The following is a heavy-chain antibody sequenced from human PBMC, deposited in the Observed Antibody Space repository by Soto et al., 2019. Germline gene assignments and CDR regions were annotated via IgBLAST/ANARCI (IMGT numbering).Heavy chain of an antibody. CDR2: IFHSGST. V-gene: IGHV4-30-2*01. CDR1: DGSISSGAYS. Sequence: QLQLQESGSGLVKPSQTLSLTCAVSDGSISSGAYSWSWIRQPPGKGLEWIGYIFHSGSTYYNPSLKSRVTISVDRSKNQFSLKLSSVTAAHTAVYYCARGNAYFYAEIDYWGQGALVTVSS. D-gene: IGHD3-16*01. CDR3: ARGNAYFYAEIDY. J-gene: IGHJ4*02.